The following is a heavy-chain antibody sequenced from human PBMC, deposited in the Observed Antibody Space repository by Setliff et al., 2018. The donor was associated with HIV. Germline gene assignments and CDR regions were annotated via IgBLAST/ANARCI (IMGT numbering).Heavy chain of an antibody. CDR2: INTETGNP. Sequence: ASVKVSCKASGYTLTTYGISWVRQAPGQGPEWMGWINTETGNPMYAQGFRGRLVFSLDTSVNTAYLQINSLKAEDTAVYYCAKTPSSGWYSLYLDYWGQGTLVTVSS. J-gene: IGHJ4*02. V-gene: IGHV7-4-1*02. D-gene: IGHD6-19*01. CDR3: AKTPSSGWYSLYLDY. CDR1: GYTLTTYG.